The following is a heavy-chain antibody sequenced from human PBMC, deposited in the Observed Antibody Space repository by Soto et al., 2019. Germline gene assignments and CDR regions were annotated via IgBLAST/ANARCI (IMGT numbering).Heavy chain of an antibody. D-gene: IGHD2-8*02. CDR3: AKATATGGGAFDI. V-gene: IGHV3-23*01. CDR2: ILVDGRT. Sequence: GGSLRLSCAASGLICSSYDMSWVRQAPGKGLEWVSTILVDGRTFYVDSVKGRFTISRDSSQNTVYLQMNSLTAGDTALYYCAKATATGGGAFDICGQGTMVTVSS. CDR1: GLICSSYD. J-gene: IGHJ3*02.